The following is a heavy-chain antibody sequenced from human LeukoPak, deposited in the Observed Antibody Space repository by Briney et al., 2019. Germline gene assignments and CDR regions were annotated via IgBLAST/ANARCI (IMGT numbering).Heavy chain of an antibody. D-gene: IGHD2-21*01. CDR3: ARDIVNGPFVISLES. V-gene: IGHV3-48*03. J-gene: IGHJ4*02. Sequence: GGSLRLSCAASGFSLSSYEMNWIGQVPGKGLEWVSHISSGGNTQYYAASVRGRFTMSRDNAKNSVDLQMNSLRAEDTAVYYCARDIVNGPFVISLESWGQGALVTVSS. CDR1: GFSLSSYE. CDR2: ISSGGNTQ.